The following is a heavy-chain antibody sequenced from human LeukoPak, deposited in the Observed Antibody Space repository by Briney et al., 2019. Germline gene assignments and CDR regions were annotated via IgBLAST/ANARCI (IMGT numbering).Heavy chain of an antibody. D-gene: IGHD7-27*01. CDR2: IHPKTGGT. Sequence: GASVKVSCKASGYSFADHYLHWLRQAPGQGLEWMAWIHPKTGGTNYAERFQGRLSLTRDTSISTLYMELNSLTSDDTAVYYCARDRNWGPDYWGQGTRVSVSS. J-gene: IGHJ4*02. V-gene: IGHV1-2*02. CDR1: GYSFADHY. CDR3: ARDRNWGPDY.